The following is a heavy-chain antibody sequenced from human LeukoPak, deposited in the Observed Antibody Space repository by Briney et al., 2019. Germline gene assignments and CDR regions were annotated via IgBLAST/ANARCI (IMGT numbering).Heavy chain of an antibody. D-gene: IGHD2-2*01. J-gene: IGHJ4*02. V-gene: IGHV3-23*01. CDR3: AKYDRIVVVPAAIDY. Sequence: GGSLRLSCAASGFTFSSYAMSWVRQVPGKGLEWVSAISGSGGSTYYADSVKGRFTISRDNSKNTLYLQMNSLRAEDTAVYYCAKYDRIVVVPAAIDYWGQGTLVTVSS. CDR1: GFTFSSYA. CDR2: ISGSGGST.